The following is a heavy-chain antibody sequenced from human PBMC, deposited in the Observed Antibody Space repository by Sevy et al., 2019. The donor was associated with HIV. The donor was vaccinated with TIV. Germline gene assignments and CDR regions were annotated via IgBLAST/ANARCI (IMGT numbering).Heavy chain of an antibody. D-gene: IGHD2-15*01. J-gene: IGHJ6*02. V-gene: IGHV3-23*01. CDR2: ISGSGGST. CDR1: GFTFSTYA. Sequence: GGSLRLSCAASGFTFSTYAMSWVRQAPGKGLEWVSAISGSGGSTYYADSLKGGFTIFRDNSKNTLSLQMNSLRAEDTAVYYCAKGDRTFYGLDVWGQGTTVTVSS. CDR3: AKGDRTFYGLDV.